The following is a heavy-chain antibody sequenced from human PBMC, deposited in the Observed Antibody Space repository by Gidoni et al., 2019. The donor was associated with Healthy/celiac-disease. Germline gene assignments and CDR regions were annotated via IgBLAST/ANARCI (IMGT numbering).Heavy chain of an antibody. J-gene: IGHJ6*02. V-gene: IGHV1-46*01. CDR2: INPSGGST. D-gene: IGHD3-3*01. Sequence: QVQLVQSGAEVKKPGASVKVSCKASGYTFTSYYMHWVRQAPGQGLEWMGIINPSGGSTSYAQKFQGRVTMTRDTSTSTVYMELSSLRSEDTAVYYCARGWGTIFGVVMNPYYYGMDVWGQGTTVTVSS. CDR1: GYTFTSYY. CDR3: ARGWGTIFGVVMNPYYYGMDV.